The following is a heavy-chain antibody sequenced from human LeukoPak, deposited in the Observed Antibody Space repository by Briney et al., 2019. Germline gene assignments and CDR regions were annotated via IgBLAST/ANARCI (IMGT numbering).Heavy chain of an antibody. D-gene: IGHD2-15*01. CDR1: GFTFSTYA. V-gene: IGHV3-23*01. CDR3: AKSIGGVVVVAADY. CDR2: ISGSGGTT. J-gene: IGHJ4*02. Sequence: GGSLRLSCAASGFTFSTYAMTWVRQAPGKGLEWVSVISGSGGTTYYADSVKGRFTLSRDNSKNTVFLQMDSLRAEDTAVYYCAKSIGGVVVVAADYWGQGTLVTVSS.